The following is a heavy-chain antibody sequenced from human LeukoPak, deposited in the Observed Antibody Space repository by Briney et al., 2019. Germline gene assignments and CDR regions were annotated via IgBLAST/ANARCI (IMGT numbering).Heavy chain of an antibody. Sequence: PGGSLRLSCAASGFTFSSYSMNWVRQAPGKGLEWVSSISSSSSYIYYADSVKGRFTISRDNAKNSLSLQMKSLRDEDTAVYYCARDRYDPDAFDIWGLGTMVTVSS. CDR1: GFTFSSYS. D-gene: IGHD3-9*01. J-gene: IGHJ3*02. CDR3: ARDRYDPDAFDI. V-gene: IGHV3-21*01. CDR2: ISSSSSYI.